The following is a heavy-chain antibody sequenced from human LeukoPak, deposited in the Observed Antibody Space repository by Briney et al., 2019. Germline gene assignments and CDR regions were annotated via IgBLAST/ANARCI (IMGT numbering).Heavy chain of an antibody. V-gene: IGHV1-69*05. CDR1: GGTFSSYA. D-gene: IGHD5-24*01. Sequence: SVKVSCKASGGTFSSYAISWVRQAPGQGLEWMGGIIPIFGTANYAQKFQGRVTITTDESTSTAYMELSSLRSEDTAVYYCARGPQRWLQLTYWGQRAPVTVSS. CDR2: IIPIFGTA. CDR3: ARGPQRWLQLTY. J-gene: IGHJ4*02.